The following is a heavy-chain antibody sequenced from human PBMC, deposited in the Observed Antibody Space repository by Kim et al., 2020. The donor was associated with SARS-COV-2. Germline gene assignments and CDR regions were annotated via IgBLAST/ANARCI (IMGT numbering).Heavy chain of an antibody. V-gene: IGHV3-74*01. D-gene: IGHD3-22*01. Sequence: VKGRFTISRDNAKNTRYLQMNSLRPEGTAVYYCARAGDYDIRVYYGFFHHWGQSALVTVSS. J-gene: IGHJ1*01. CDR3: ARAGDYDIRVYYGFFHH.